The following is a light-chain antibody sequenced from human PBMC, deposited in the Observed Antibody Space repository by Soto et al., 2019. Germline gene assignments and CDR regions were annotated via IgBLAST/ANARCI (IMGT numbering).Light chain of an antibody. V-gene: IGKV3-20*01. CDR3: QQYCSSSWT. CDR2: GAS. J-gene: IGKJ1*01. CDR1: QSVSSSY. Sequence: EIVLTQSPGTLSLSPGERATLSCRASQSVSSSYLAWYQQKPGQAPRLLIYGASSRATGIPDRFSGSGSGKDFTLTISRLEPEDFAVYYCQQYCSSSWTFGKGTKVEIK.